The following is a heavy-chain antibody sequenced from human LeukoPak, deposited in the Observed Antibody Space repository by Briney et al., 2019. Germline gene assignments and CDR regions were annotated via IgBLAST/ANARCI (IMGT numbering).Heavy chain of an antibody. CDR3: ARQPTAVTTDYYYYGMDV. CDR2: ISSSGSTI. D-gene: IGHD4-17*01. V-gene: IGHV3-11*01. CDR1: GFTFSDHY. Sequence: GGSLRLSCAASGFTFSDHYMSWIRQAPGKGLEWVSYISSSGSTIYYADSVKGRFTISRDNAKKSLYLQMNSLRAEDTAVYYCARQPTAVTTDYYYYGMDVWGQGTTVTVSS. J-gene: IGHJ6*02.